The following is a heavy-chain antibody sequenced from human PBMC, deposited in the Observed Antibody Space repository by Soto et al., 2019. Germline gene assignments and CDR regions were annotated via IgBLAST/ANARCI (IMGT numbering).Heavy chain of an antibody. CDR3: VSYGDFVGAY. V-gene: IGHV4-31*03. J-gene: IGHJ4*01. Sequence: QVQLQEWGPGLVKPSETLSLTCSVSGGSIDRGAYYWSWMRQHPGKGLEWIGCLPPTGITQYNPSLESRLTISKDTSKNHSSLQLKSGMAAETAVYYCVSYGDFVGAYWGQEPWSPSPQ. D-gene: IGHD2-21*02. CDR2: LPPTGIT. CDR1: GGSIDRGAYY.